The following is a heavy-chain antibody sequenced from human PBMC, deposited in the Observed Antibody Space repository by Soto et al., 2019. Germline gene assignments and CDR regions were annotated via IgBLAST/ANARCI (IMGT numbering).Heavy chain of an antibody. CDR3: ARDIQLPRYGMDG. J-gene: IGHJ6*02. CDR1: GSAFTIER. CDR2: ISAYNGNT. Sequence: SLKVYLQTSGSAFTIERSSWVRQTPGQGLEWMGWISAYNGNTNYAQKLQGRVTMTTDTSTSTAYMELRSLRSDDTAVYYCARDIQLPRYGMDGWGQGTTVTVFS. V-gene: IGHV1-18*01. D-gene: IGHD5-18*01.